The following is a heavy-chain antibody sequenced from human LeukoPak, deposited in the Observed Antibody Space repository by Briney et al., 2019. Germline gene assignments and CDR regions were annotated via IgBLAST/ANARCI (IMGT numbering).Heavy chain of an antibody. D-gene: IGHD5-12*01. J-gene: IGHJ4*02. CDR1: GFIFINYS. CDR3: ARDGGRAYDLDY. CDR2: IWYDGSQK. V-gene: IGHV3-33*01. Sequence: GRSLRLSCAASGFIFINYSIHWVRQAPGKGLEWVAVIWYDGSQKYFADSVKGRFTISRDTSQNTVYLQMNSLRAEDTAVYYCARDGGRAYDLDYWGQGTLVTVSS.